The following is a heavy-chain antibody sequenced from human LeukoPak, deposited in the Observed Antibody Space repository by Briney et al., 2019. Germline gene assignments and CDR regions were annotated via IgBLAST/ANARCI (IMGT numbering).Heavy chain of an antibody. V-gene: IGHV3-21*05. CDR3: TRDPRHFDS. CDR1: GFTFSNYA. D-gene: IGHD6-6*01. CDR2: ISGSGHDI. Sequence: PGGSLRLSCAASGFTFSNYAMNWVRQAPGKGVEWVAYISGSGHDINYSDSVKGRFTISRDNAKNSLYLQMSSLRVEDTAVYYCTRDPRHFDSGGQGTLVTVSS. J-gene: IGHJ5*01.